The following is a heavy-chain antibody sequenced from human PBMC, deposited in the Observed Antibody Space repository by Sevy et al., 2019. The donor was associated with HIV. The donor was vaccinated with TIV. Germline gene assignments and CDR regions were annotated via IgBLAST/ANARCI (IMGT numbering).Heavy chain of an antibody. CDR1: GGSITSLY. CDR3: AGENAWGRGYS. V-gene: IGHV4-59*08. D-gene: IGHD1-26*01. J-gene: IGHJ4*02. CDR2: IYYNGHI. Sequence: SETLSLTCTVSGGSITSLYWNWIRQSPGKGLEWIANIYYNGHINYNPSLKSRVTLSLDTYKNQFSLGLSSVTAADTAMYYCAGENAWGRGYSWGQGTLVTVSS.